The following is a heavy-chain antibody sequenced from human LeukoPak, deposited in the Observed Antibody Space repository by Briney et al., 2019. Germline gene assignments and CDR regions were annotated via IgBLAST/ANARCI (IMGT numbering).Heavy chain of an antibody. CDR1: GFTFSSYE. V-gene: IGHV3-53*01. D-gene: IGHD3-10*01. CDR2: IYSGGST. CDR3: ARSYGSGSYWHAFDI. J-gene: IGHJ3*02. Sequence: GGSLRLSCAASGFTFSSYEMSWVRQAPGKGLEWVSVIYSGGSTYYADSVKGRFTISRDNSKNTLYLQMNSLRAEDTAVYYCARSYGSGSYWHAFDIWGQGTMVTVSS.